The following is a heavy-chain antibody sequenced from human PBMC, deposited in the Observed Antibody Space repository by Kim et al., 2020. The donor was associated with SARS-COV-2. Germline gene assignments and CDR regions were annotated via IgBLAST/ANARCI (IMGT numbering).Heavy chain of an antibody. CDR3: VRALTGDSDWCFDL. V-gene: IGHV3-20*01. CDR1: VFRFADYG. D-gene: IGHD2-21*02. CDR2: INWNGANK. Sequence: GGSLRLSCAVSVFRFADYGMSWVRRVPGKGLEWIAGINWNGANKDYAESVEGRFTISRDNAKNALYLQVNSLRAEDTAFYHCVRALTGDSDWCFDLWGRGTSVTV. J-gene: IGHJ2*01.